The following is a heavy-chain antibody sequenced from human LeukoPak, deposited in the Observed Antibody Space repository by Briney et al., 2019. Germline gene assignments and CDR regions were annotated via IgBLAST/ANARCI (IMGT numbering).Heavy chain of an antibody. CDR2: INAGNGNT. Sequence: ASVKVSCKASGYTFTSYGISWVRQAPGQRLEWMGWINAGNGNTKYSQKFQGRVTITRDTSASTAYMELSSLRSEDTAVYYCARVSIWGDWFDPWGQGTLVTVSS. CDR3: ARVSIWGDWFDP. J-gene: IGHJ5*02. V-gene: IGHV1-3*01. CDR1: GYTFTSYG. D-gene: IGHD3-16*01.